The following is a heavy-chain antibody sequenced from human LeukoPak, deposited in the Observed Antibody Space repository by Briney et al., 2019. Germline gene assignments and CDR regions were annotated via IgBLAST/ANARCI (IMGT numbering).Heavy chain of an antibody. CDR1: GFTFSSYA. J-gene: IGHJ4*02. V-gene: IGHV3-23*01. D-gene: IGHD2-15*01. CDR3: ARYPFSVAATAVALDY. Sequence: GGSLRLSCAASGFTFSSYAMSWVRQAPGKGLEWVSAISGSGGSTYYADSVKGRFTISRDNSKNTLYLQMNSLRAEDTPVYYCARYPFSVAATAVALDYWGQGTLVTVSS. CDR2: ISGSGGST.